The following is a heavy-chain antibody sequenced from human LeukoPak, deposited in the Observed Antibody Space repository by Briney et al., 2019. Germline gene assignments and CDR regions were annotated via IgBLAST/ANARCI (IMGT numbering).Heavy chain of an antibody. CDR3: ARDGQNGSPYATDV. CDR1: GFTFSSHG. V-gene: IGHV3-33*01. D-gene: IGHD3-10*01. CDR2: IWYDGSNE. Sequence: GGSLRLSCAASGFTFSSHGMYWVRQAPGQGLEWVAGIWYDGSNEDYADSVKGRFIISRDNSKNTLYLQMNSLRVEDTAIYYCARDGQNGSPYATDVWGQGTTVTVSS. J-gene: IGHJ6*02.